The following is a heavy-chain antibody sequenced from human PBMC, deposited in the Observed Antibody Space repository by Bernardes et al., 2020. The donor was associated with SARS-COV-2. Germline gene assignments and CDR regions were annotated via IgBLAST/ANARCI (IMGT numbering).Heavy chain of an antibody. V-gene: IGHV4-34*01. J-gene: IGHJ4*02. D-gene: IGHD3-22*01. CDR3: ARVMAYFDSSGYYDY. Sequence: SETLSLTCAVYGGSFSGYYWSWIRQPPGKGLEWIGEINHSGSTNYNPSLKSRVTISVDLSKNQFSLKLSSVTAADTAIYYCARVMAYFDSSGYYDYWGQGTLVPVSS. CDR2: INHSGST. CDR1: GGSFSGYY.